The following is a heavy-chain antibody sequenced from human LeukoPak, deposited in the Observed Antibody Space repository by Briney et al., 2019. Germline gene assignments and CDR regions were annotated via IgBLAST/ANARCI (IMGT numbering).Heavy chain of an antibody. CDR2: MNPNSGNT. CDR1: GYTFTSYD. J-gene: IGHJ5*02. D-gene: IGHD3-16*01. Sequence: ASVRFSCKASGYTFTSYDINWVRQATGQGLEWMGWMNPNSGNTGYAQKFQGRVTMTRNTSISTAYMELSSLRSEDTAVYYCARSRIMRIPRQNWFDPWGQGTLVTVSS. V-gene: IGHV1-8*01. CDR3: ARSRIMRIPRQNWFDP.